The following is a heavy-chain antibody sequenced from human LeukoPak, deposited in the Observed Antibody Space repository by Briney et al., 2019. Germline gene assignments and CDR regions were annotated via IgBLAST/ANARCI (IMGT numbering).Heavy chain of an antibody. D-gene: IGHD3-9*01. CDR2: IRSKAYGGTT. Sequence: GGSLRLSCTASGFTFGDYAMSWFRQAPGKGLEWVGFIRSKAYGGTTEYAASVKGRFTISRDDSKSIAYLQMNSLKTEDTAVYYCTTLRYFDWLYYWGQGTLVTVSS. CDR1: GFTFGDYA. V-gene: IGHV3-49*03. J-gene: IGHJ4*02. CDR3: TTLRYFDWLYY.